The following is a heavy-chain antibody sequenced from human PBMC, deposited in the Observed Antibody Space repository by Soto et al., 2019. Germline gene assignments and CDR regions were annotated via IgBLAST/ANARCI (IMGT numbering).Heavy chain of an antibody. CDR3: ARDRVRGALPQYGMDV. CDR1: GYSFTSYW. Sequence: PGESLKISCKGSGYSFTSYWIGWVRQMPGKGLEWMGIIYPGDSDTRYSPSFQGQVTISADKSISTAYLHLSGLTADDTAVYYCARDRVRGALPQYGMDVWGQGTTVTVSS. CDR2: IYPGDSDT. V-gene: IGHV5-51*01. J-gene: IGHJ6*02. D-gene: IGHD3-10*01.